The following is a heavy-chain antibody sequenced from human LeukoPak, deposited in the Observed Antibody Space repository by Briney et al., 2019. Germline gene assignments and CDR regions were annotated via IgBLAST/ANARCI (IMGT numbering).Heavy chain of an antibody. CDR3: ARGAENYYGMDV. Sequence: GGSLRLSCAASGFTFSSYSMNWFAQAPGKGLSWVSSISSSSSYIYYADSVKCRFTISRDNAKNSLYLQMNSLRAEDTAVYYCARGAENYYGMDVWGQGTTVTVSS. CDR2: ISSSSSYI. V-gene: IGHV3-21*01. CDR1: GFTFSSYS. J-gene: IGHJ6*02.